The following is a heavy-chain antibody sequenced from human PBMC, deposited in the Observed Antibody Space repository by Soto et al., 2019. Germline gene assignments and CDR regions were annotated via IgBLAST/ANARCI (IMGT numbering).Heavy chain of an antibody. CDR3: ASAVENIVVVLDVSGYYGMDV. V-gene: IGHV1-3*01. CDR1: GYSFTSYA. D-gene: IGHD2-2*01. CDR2: INAGNGNT. J-gene: IGHJ6*02. Sequence: ASVKVSCKASGYSFTSYAIYWVRQAPGQRLEWMGWINAGNGNTKYSQKLQGRVTFTGDTSASTAHMELSSLRTEDTAVCCCASAVENIVVVLDVSGYYGMDVWGQGTTVTVSS.